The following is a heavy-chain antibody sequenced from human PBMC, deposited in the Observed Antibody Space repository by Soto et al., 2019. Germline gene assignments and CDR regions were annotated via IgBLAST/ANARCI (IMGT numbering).Heavy chain of an antibody. J-gene: IGHJ4*02. V-gene: IGHV3-72*01. Sequence: PGGSLRLSCAASGFTFSDHYMDWVRQAPGKGLEWVGRTRNKASSYTTDYAASVKGRFTISRDDSKNSLYLQMNSLKTEDTAVYYCSRGGGRSPYDFCGQGTLVLVSS. CDR1: GFTFSDHY. D-gene: IGHD2-15*01. CDR2: TRNKASSYTT. CDR3: SRGGGRSPYDF.